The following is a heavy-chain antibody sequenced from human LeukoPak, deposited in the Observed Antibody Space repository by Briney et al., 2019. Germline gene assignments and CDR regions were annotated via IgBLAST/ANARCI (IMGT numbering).Heavy chain of an antibody. D-gene: IGHD3-22*01. J-gene: IGHJ4*02. Sequence: PGGSLRLSCAASGFTFSSYWMHWVRQAPGKGLVWVSRINSDVSSTSYADSVKGRFTISRDNAKNTLYLQMNSLRAEDTAVYYCATWYYYDSSAYYLSYWGQGTLVTVSS. CDR2: INSDVSST. CDR1: GFTFSSYW. V-gene: IGHV3-74*01. CDR3: ATWYYYDSSAYYLSY.